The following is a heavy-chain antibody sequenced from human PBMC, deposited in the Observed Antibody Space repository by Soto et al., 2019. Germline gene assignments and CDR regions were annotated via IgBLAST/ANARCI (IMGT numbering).Heavy chain of an antibody. CDR2: INPNSGGT. J-gene: IGHJ2*01. CDR1: GYTFTDYY. CDR3: AAARITMIVVVSPYWYFDL. V-gene: IGHV1-2*02. D-gene: IGHD3-22*01. Sequence: GASVKVSCKASGYTFTDYYMHWVRQAPGQGLEWMGWINPNSGGTNYAQKFQGRVTMTRDTSISTAYMELSRLRSDDTAVYYCAAARITMIVVVSPYWYFDLWGRGTLVTVSS.